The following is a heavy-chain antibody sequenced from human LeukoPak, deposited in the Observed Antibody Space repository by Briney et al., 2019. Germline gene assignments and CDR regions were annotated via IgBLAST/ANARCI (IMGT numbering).Heavy chain of an antibody. D-gene: IGHD3-22*01. Sequence: GGSLRLSCADSGFTFSRYWMNWVRQAPGKGLEWVANIKQDGSEKYYVDSVKGRFTISRDNAKNSLLLQMNSLRAEDTAMYYCSRGDYDSSGYTYYFAYWGQGTLVTVSS. J-gene: IGHJ4*02. V-gene: IGHV3-7*03. CDR1: GFTFSRYW. CDR3: SRGDYDSSGYTYYFAY. CDR2: IKQDGSEK.